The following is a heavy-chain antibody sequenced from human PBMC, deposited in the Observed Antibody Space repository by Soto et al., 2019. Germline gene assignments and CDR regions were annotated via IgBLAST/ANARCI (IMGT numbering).Heavy chain of an antibody. V-gene: IGHV4-31*03. CDR1: GGSVSSNIYY. CDR3: ARGYDYDSGGYLFDY. Sequence: PSETLSLTCSVSGGSVSSNIYYCTWIRQHPGKGPEWIGHIYYSGSTYYNPSLKSRVTISLDMSKNQFSLKLTSVSAADTAVYYCARGYDYDSGGYLFDYWGQGTLVTVSS. J-gene: IGHJ4*02. CDR2: IYYSGST. D-gene: IGHD3-22*01.